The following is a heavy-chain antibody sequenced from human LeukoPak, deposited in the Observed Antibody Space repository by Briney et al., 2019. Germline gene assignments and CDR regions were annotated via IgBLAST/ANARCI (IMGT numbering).Heavy chain of an antibody. Sequence: ASVKVSCTASGYSFTDYYMHWVRQAPGQGLEWMGWISPRSGDTSYAQKFQGRVTMTRDTSINTVDMDLSGLTSDDTAVFYCAGGREIHGGSDTKLDDYWGQGTLVTVSS. D-gene: IGHD3-10*01. J-gene: IGHJ4*02. CDR1: GYSFTDYY. CDR2: ISPRSGDT. V-gene: IGHV1-2*02. CDR3: AGGREIHGGSDTKLDDY.